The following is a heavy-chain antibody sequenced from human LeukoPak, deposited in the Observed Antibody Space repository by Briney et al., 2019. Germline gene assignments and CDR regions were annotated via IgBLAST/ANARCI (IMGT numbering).Heavy chain of an antibody. V-gene: IGHV3-23*01. D-gene: IGHD5-18*01. CDR1: GFTFNSYA. J-gene: IGHJ4*02. Sequence: GSLRLSCAASGFTFNSYAMNWVRQAPGKGLEWISAISASGASTFYADSVKGRFTISRGNAKNTVSLQLNSLRAEDTAIYYCAKTYRDYFDYWGRGTLVTVSS. CDR2: ISASGAST. CDR3: AKTYRDYFDY.